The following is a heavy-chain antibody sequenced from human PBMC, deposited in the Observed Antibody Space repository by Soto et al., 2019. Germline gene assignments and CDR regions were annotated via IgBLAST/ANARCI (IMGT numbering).Heavy chain of an antibody. J-gene: IGHJ4*02. CDR3: ARVFSSSYLFDY. Sequence: TLSLTCTVSSGSISSGGYYWSWIRQHPGKGLEWIGYIYYSGSTYYNPSLKSRVTISVDTSKNQFSLKLSSVTAADTAVYYCARVFSSSYLFDYWGQGTLVTVSS. CDR1: SGSISSGGYY. V-gene: IGHV4-31*03. CDR2: IYYSGST. D-gene: IGHD6-6*01.